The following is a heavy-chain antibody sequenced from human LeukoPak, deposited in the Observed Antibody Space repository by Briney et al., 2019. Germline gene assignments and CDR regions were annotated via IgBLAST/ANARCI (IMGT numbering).Heavy chain of an antibody. D-gene: IGHD1-7*01. Sequence: PGGSLRLSCAASGFTFSSYFMHWVRQAPGKGLEYVSAISSDGDSTYYANSVKGRFTISRDNSKNTLYLQMGSLRAEDTAVYYCASLELEGGTPYYFDYWGQGTLVTVSS. CDR2: ISSDGDST. CDR1: GFTFSSYF. V-gene: IGHV3-64*01. J-gene: IGHJ4*02. CDR3: ASLELEGGTPYYFDY.